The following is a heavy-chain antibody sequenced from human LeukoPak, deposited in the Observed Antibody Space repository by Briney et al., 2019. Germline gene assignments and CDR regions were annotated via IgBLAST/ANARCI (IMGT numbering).Heavy chain of an antibody. CDR1: GFTFSSYS. D-gene: IGHD6-13*01. Sequence: GGSLRLSCAASGFTFSSYSMNWDLQAPGKGLEWVSSISSSSSYIYYADSVKGRFTISRDNAKNSLYLQMNSLRAEDTAVYYCARGSIAAVGDYWGQGTLVTVSS. CDR3: ARGSIAAVGDY. J-gene: IGHJ4*02. V-gene: IGHV3-21*01. CDR2: ISSSSSYI.